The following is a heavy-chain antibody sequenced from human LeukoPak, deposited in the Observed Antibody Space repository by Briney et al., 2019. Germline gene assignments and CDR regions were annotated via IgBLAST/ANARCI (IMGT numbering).Heavy chain of an antibody. CDR2: ISSSSSYI. CDR1: GFTFSSYS. V-gene: IGHV3-21*01. CDR3: AREDGSGSPYYYYGMDV. D-gene: IGHD3-10*01. Sequence: PGGSLRLSCAASGFTFSSYSMNWVRQAPGKGLEWVSSISSSSSYIYYAGSVKGRFTISRDNAKNSLYLQMNSLRAEDTAVYYCAREDGSGSPYYYYGMDVWGQGTTVTVSS. J-gene: IGHJ6*02.